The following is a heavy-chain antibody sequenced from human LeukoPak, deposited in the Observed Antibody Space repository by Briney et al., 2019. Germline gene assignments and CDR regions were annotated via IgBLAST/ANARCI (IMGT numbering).Heavy chain of an antibody. Sequence: NPSETLSLTCTVSGGSISSSSYYWSWIRQPPGKGLEWIGEINHSGSTNYNPSLKSRVTISVDTSKNQFSLKLSSVTAADTAVYYCAGRQWMPKTDTAMVTRFDYWGQGTLVTVSS. CDR3: AGRQWMPKTDTAMVTRFDY. J-gene: IGHJ4*02. V-gene: IGHV4-39*07. D-gene: IGHD5-18*01. CDR1: GGSISSSSYY. CDR2: INHSGST.